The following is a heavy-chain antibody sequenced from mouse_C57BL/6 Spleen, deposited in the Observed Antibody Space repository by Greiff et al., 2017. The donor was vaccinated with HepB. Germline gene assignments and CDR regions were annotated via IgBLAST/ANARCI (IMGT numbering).Heavy chain of an antibody. V-gene: IGHV10-1*01. J-gene: IGHJ3*01. D-gene: IGHD3-2*02. CDR2: IRSKSNNYAT. CDR3: VRQGSSGYDWFAY. CDR1: GFSFNTYA. Sequence: EVKLVESGGGLVQPKGSLKLSCAASGFSFNTYAMNWVRQAPGKGLEWVARIRSKSNNYATYYADSVKDRFTISRDDSESMLYLQMNNLKTEDTAMYYCVRQGSSGYDWFAYWGQGTLVTVSA.